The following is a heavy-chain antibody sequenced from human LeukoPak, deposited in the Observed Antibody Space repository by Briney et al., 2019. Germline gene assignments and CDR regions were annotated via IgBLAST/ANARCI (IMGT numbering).Heavy chain of an antibody. CDR3: AKRGALAFSSTSCPEGYYYYYMDV. J-gene: IGHJ6*03. Sequence: GGSLRLSCAASGFTFSIYAMSWVRQAPGKGLEWVPAISGSGGSTYYADSVKGRFTISRDNSKNTLYLQMNSLRAEDTAVYYCAKRGALAFSSTSCPEGYYYYYMDVWGKGTTVTVSS. D-gene: IGHD2-2*01. CDR2: ISGSGGST. V-gene: IGHV3-23*01. CDR1: GFTFSIYA.